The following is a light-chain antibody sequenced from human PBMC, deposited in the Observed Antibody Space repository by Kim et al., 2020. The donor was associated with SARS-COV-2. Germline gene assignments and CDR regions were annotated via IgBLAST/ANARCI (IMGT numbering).Light chain of an antibody. CDR3: QQYNNWPYT. CDR2: GAS. J-gene: IGKJ2*01. Sequence: EIVMTQSPATLSVSPGERATLSCRASESVSSNLAWYQQKPGQAPRLLIYGASTRATGIPAGFSGSGSGTEFTLTISSLQSEDFAVYYCQQYNNWPYTFGQGPSWRSN. CDR1: ESVSSN. V-gene: IGKV3-15*01.